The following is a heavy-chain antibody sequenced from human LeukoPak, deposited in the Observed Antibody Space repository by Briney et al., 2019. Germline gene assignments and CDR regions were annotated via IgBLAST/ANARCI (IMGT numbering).Heavy chain of an antibody. J-gene: IGHJ4*02. CDR2: ISYDGRNK. CDR1: EFTFNNHD. CDR3: AKGGGLEWLLYIDY. D-gene: IGHD3-3*01. V-gene: IGHV3-30*18. Sequence: PGRSLRLSCAASEFTFNNHDMHWVRQAPGKGLEWVAAISYDGRNKYYADSVKGRFTSSRDNSKNTLNLQMNSLRTEDTAVYYCAKGGGLEWLLYIDYWGQGTLVTVSS.